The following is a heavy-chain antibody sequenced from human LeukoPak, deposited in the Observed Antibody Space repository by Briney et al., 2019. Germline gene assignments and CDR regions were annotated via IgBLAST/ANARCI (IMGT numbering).Heavy chain of an antibody. D-gene: IGHD2-8*01. V-gene: IGHV3-74*01. Sequence: GGSLRLSCFASGFSFSIYWMHWVRQAPGKGLVWVSRITSDGSTTNYADSVEGRFTISRDSSKNILYLQMNSLRAEDTAVYYCAKDRCSNGIGCYYYYMDVWGKGTTVTISS. J-gene: IGHJ6*03. CDR3: AKDRCSNGIGCYYYYMDV. CDR2: ITSDGSTT. CDR1: GFSFSIYW.